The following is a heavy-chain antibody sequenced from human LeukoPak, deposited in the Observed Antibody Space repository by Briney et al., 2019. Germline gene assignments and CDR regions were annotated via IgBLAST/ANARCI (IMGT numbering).Heavy chain of an antibody. J-gene: IGHJ3*02. CDR2: ISGSGGST. CDR1: GFTFSSYA. D-gene: IGHD3-10*01. V-gene: IGHV3-23*01. CDR3: ARESLRFGELNGAFDI. Sequence: PGGSLRLSCAASGFTFSSYAMSWVRQAPGKGLEWVSAISGSGGSTYYADSVKGRFTISRDNSKNTLYLQMNSLRAEDTAFYYCARESLRFGELNGAFDIWGQGTMVTVSS.